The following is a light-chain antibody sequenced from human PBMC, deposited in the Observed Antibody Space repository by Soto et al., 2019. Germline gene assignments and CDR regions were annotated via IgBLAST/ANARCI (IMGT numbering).Light chain of an antibody. J-gene: IGKJ2*01. V-gene: IGKV3-15*01. CDR2: GAF. Sequence: ETVLTQSPATLSVSPGERATFSCKASQSVTTNLYWYQQKPGQGPRLLIYGAFTRAPGIPARFSCSGSGTEFTLSISSLQSEDFAIYHCQQDHSWPHTFGQETKLEIK. CDR1: QSVTTN. CDR3: QQDHSWPHT.